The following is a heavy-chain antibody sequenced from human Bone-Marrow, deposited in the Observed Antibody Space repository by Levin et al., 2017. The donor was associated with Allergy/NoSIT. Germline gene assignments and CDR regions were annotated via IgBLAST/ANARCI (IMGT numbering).Heavy chain of an antibody. CDR3: ARDSAGELPHFDY. J-gene: IGHJ4*02. Sequence: PSETLSLTCTVSGGSINNYYWSWIRNSAGKGLEWIGRIYPHGSTYYSLSLHLQGRVTMSVDTSKNQFSLNLSSVTAADTAVYFCARDSAGELPHFDYRGQGILVTVSS. CDR2: IYPHGST. V-gene: IGHV4-4*07. D-gene: IGHD3-16*01. CDR1: GGSINNYY.